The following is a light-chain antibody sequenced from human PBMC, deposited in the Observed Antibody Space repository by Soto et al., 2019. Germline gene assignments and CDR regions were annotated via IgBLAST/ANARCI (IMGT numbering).Light chain of an antibody. CDR3: QQSYSTPRT. CDR2: AAS. Sequence: DIEMTQSPSSLSVSVGDSVTINCRTSQSIATYLNWYQQKPGKAPKLLIYAASSLQSGVPSRFSGSGSGTDFTLTISSLQPEDFATYYCQQSYSTPRTFGQGTKV. J-gene: IGKJ1*01. CDR1: QSIATY. V-gene: IGKV1-39*01.